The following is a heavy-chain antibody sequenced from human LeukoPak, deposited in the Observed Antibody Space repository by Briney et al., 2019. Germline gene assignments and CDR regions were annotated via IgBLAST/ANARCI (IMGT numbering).Heavy chain of an antibody. CDR3: AKIYCSSITCYLDF. V-gene: IGHV1-8*03. Sequence: ASVRVSCKASGYTFTTYDINWVRQATGQGLEWMGWMNPNSGNTGYAQKFQGRITITRNTSISTAYMELSSLTSEDTAVYYCAKIYCSSITCYLDFWGQGTLVTVSS. D-gene: IGHD2-2*01. CDR2: MNPNSGNT. J-gene: IGHJ4*02. CDR1: GYTFTTYD.